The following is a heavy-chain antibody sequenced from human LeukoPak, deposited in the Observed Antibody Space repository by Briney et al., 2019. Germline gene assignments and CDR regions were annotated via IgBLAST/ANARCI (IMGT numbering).Heavy chain of an antibody. CDR2: FYYSGST. CDR1: GGSVSSGSYY. J-gene: IGHJ4*02. CDR3: ARVVGPARRGVDY. V-gene: IGHV4-61*01. Sequence: PSETLSLTCTISGGSVSSGSYYWSWIRQPPGKGLGWIGYFYYSGSTNYNPSLKSRVTISVDTSKNQFSLKLSSVTAADTAVYYCARVVGPARRGVDYWGQGTLVTVSS. D-gene: IGHD2-2*01.